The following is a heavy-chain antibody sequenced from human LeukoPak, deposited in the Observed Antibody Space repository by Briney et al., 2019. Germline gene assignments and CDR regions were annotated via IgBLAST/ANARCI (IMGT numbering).Heavy chain of an antibody. D-gene: IGHD3-10*02. CDR1: GFTFSNYW. CDR2: IKSKTDGGTT. Sequence: GGSLRLSCAASGFTFSNYWMHWVRQAPGKGLEWVGRIKSKTDGGTTDYAAPVKGRFTISRDDSKNTLYLQMNSLRAEDTAVYYCAELGITMIGGVWGKGTTVTISS. V-gene: IGHV3-15*01. J-gene: IGHJ6*04. CDR3: AELGITMIGGV.